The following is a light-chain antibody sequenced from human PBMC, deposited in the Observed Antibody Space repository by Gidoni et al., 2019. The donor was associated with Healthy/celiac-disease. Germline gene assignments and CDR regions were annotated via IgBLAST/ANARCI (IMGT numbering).Light chain of an antibody. CDR2: DAS. V-gene: IGKV1-33*01. CDR1: QDISNY. J-gene: IGKJ1*01. Sequence: DIQMTQSPSSMSASVGDRVTITCQASQDISNYLNWYQQKPGKAPKLLIYDASNLETGVPSRFSGSGSGTDFTFTISSLQPEDIATYYCQQYDNLPWTFAQXTKVEIK. CDR3: QQYDNLPWT.